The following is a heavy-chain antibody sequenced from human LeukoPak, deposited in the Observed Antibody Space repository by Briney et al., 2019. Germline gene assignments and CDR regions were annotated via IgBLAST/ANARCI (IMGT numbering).Heavy chain of an antibody. J-gene: IGHJ5*02. CDR1: GFTFSSYA. V-gene: IGHV3-23*01. CDR3: AKDRSVAVAASRSAFDP. CDR2: ISGSGGST. D-gene: IGHD6-19*01. Sequence: PGGSLRLSCAASGFTFSSYAMSWVRQAPGKGLEWVSAISGSGGSTYYADSVKGRFTISRDNSKNTLYLRMNSLRAEDTAVYYCAKDRSVAVAASRSAFDPWGQGTLVTVSS.